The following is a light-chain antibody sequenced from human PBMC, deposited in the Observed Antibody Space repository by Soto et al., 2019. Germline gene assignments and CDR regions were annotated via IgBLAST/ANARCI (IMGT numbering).Light chain of an antibody. CDR3: QQYKSYWT. Sequence: DIQMTQSPATLSASVGDSVTITCRASQSISNWLAWYQLKPGKAPKLLIHEASNLQSGVPSTFSGSGSGTDFTLTITSLQPEDFATYYCQQYKSYWTFGQWTRVELK. J-gene: IGKJ2*01. CDR1: QSISNW. CDR2: EAS. V-gene: IGKV1-5*03.